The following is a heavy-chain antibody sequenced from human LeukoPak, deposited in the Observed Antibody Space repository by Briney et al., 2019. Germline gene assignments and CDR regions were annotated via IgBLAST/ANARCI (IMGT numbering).Heavy chain of an antibody. J-gene: IGHJ3*02. V-gene: IGHV1-69*04. D-gene: IGHD3-22*01. Sequence: GASVKVSCKASGGTFSSYAISWVRQAPGQGLEWMGRIIPILGIANYAQKFQGRVTITADKSTSTAYMELSSLRSEDTAVYYCARDSSGHDAFDIRGRGTMVTVSS. CDR1: GGTFSSYA. CDR3: ARDSSGHDAFDI. CDR2: IIPILGIA.